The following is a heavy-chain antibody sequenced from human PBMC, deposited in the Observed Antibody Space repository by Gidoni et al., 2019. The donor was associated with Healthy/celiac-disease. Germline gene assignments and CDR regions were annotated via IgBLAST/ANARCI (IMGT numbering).Heavy chain of an antibody. J-gene: IGHJ3*02. CDR2: ISSSSSTI. CDR1: GFTFSSYS. D-gene: IGHD4-17*01. V-gene: IGHV3-48*02. CDR3: AREGWDYGGNSYAFDI. Sequence: EVQLVESGGGLVQPGGSLSFSCAASGFTFSSYSMTWVRQAPGKGLEWVSYISSSSSTIYYADAVKGRFTISRDNAKNSMYLQMNSLRDEDTAVYYCAREGWDYGGNSYAFDIWGQGTMVTVSS.